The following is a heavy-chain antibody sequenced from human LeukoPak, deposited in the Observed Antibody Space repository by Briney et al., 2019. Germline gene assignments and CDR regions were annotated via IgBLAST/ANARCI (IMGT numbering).Heavy chain of an antibody. CDR2: IYFSGSA. CDR1: GDITHY. CDR3: ARDVGGSEGLLWFGELFHNWFDP. V-gene: IGHV4-39*07. D-gene: IGHD3-10*01. Sequence: SETLSLTCTVSGDITHYWGWIRQPPGKGLECIGSIYFSGSAYYNPSLRSRVTISVDTSKNQFSLKLSSVTAADTAVYYCARDVGGSEGLLWFGELFHNWFDPWGQGTLVTVSS. J-gene: IGHJ5*02.